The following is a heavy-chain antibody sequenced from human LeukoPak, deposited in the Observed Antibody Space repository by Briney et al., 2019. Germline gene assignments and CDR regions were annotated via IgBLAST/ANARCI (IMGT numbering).Heavy chain of an antibody. CDR1: GDSVSSNSAT. D-gene: IGHD1-14*01. CDR2: TYYGSKWSS. Sequence: SQTLSLTCVISGDSVSSNSATWNWIRQSPSRGFEWLGRTYYGSKWSSDYAVSVRSRITIDPDTSKNQFSLHLNSVSPEDTAIYYCARAESLTGQNWFDPWGQGTLVTVSS. J-gene: IGHJ5*02. V-gene: IGHV6-1*01. CDR3: ARAESLTGQNWFDP.